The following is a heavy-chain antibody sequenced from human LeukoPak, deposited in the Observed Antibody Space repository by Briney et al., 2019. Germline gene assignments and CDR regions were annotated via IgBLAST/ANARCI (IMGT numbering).Heavy chain of an antibody. CDR2: IHHSGST. J-gene: IGHJ6*02. V-gene: IGHV4-59*12. CDR3: ARDYSTSYYYYGMDL. Sequence: PSETLPLTCTVSGGSIISYYWSWIRQPPGKGLEWIGYIHHSGSTNYNPPLKSRVTMSVDKSKNQFSLKLSSVTAADTAVYYCARDYSTSYYYYGMDLWGQGTTVTVSS. D-gene: IGHD4-11*01. CDR1: GGSIISYY.